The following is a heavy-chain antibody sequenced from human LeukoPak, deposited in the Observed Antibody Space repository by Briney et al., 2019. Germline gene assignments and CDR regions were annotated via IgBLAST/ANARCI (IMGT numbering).Heavy chain of an antibody. V-gene: IGHV4-59*01. CDR2: IYYSGNT. D-gene: IGHD2-2*01. CDR3: ARGHCSSTSCLGMDV. CDR1: GGSISSYY. Sequence: SETLSLTCTVSGGSISSYYWSWIRQPPGRGLEWIGYIYYSGNTNYNPSPKSRVTISVDTSKNQFSLKLSSVTAADTAVYYCARGHCSSTSCLGMDVWGKGTTVTVSS. J-gene: IGHJ6*04.